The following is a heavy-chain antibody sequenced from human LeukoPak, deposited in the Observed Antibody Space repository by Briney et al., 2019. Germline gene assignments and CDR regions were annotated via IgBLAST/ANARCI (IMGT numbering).Heavy chain of an antibody. CDR3: ARRVGSRRGNFDS. Sequence: SETLSLTCTVSGGSISIIHDYWGWIRQPPGKGLEWIGSFFYSGNTYYSPSLKSRVTISVDASKNQFSLQLSSVTAADTAVYYCARRVGSRRGNFDSWGQGTLVTVSS. D-gene: IGHD1-26*01. CDR1: GGSISIIHDY. V-gene: IGHV4-39*01. J-gene: IGHJ4*02. CDR2: FFYSGNT.